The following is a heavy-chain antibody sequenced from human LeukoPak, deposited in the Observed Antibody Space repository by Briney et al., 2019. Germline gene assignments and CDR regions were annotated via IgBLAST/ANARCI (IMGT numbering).Heavy chain of an antibody. Sequence: SVKVSCKASGGTFSSYAISWVRQAPGQGLEWMGGIIPIFGTANYAQKFQGRVTITADESTSTAYMELSSLRSEDTAVYYCARDPGGRGGYCSGGSCYSAWFFDYWGQGTLVTVSS. D-gene: IGHD2-15*01. CDR3: ARDPGGRGGYCSGGSCYSAWFFDY. CDR2: IIPIFGTA. J-gene: IGHJ4*02. CDR1: GGTFSSYA. V-gene: IGHV1-69*01.